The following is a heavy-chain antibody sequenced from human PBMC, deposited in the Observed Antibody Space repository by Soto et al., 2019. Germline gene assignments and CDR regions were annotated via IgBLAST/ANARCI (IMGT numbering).Heavy chain of an antibody. CDR2: ISWNSGSI. D-gene: IGHD2-2*01. J-gene: IGHJ3*02. Sequence: GGSLRLSCAASGFTFSSYAMSWVRQAPGKGLEWVSGISWNSGSIGYADSVKGRFTISRDNAKNSLYLQMNSLRAEDTALYYCAKDISNPDIVVVPAAIGAHLGAFDIWGQGTMVTVSS. CDR3: AKDISNPDIVVVPAAIGAHLGAFDI. CDR1: GFTFSSYA. V-gene: IGHV3-9*01.